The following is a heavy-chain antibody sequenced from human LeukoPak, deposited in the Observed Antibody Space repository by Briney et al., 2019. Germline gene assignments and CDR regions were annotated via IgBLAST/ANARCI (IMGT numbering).Heavy chain of an antibody. V-gene: IGHV3-21*01. D-gene: IGHD5-18*01. CDR3: AASTKRTAMVDY. J-gene: IGHJ4*02. CDR1: GFTFSSYS. CDR2: IGSSSSYI. Sequence: PGGSLRLSCAASGFTFSSYSMKWVRQAPGKGLEWVSSIGSSSSYIYYADSVKGRFTISRDNAKNSLHLQMNSLRAEDTAVYYCAASTKRTAMVDYWGQGTLVTVSS.